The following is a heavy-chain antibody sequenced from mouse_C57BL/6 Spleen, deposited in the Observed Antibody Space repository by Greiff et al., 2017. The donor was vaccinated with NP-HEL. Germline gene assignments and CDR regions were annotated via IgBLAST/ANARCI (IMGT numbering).Heavy chain of an antibody. D-gene: IGHD2-4*01. CDR1: GYAFTNYL. Sequence: QVQLQQSGAELVRPGTSVKVSCKASGYAFTNYLIEWVKQRPGQGLEWIGVINPGSGGTNYNEKFKGKATLTADKSSSTAYMQLSSLTSEDSAVYFCARRAYYDYDGGDDWGQGTTLTVSS. V-gene: IGHV1-54*01. CDR2: INPGSGGT. J-gene: IGHJ2*01. CDR3: ARRAYYDYDGGDD.